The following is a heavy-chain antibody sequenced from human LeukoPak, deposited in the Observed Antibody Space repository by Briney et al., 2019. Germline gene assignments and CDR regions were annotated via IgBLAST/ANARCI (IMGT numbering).Heavy chain of an antibody. J-gene: IGHJ4*02. V-gene: IGHV4-39*01. CDR1: GGSISSSSYY. CDR2: IYYSGST. Sequence: PSETLSLTCTVSGGSISSSSYYWGWIRQPPGKGLEWIGSIYYSGSTYYNPSLKSRVTISVDTSKNQFSLKLSSVTAADTAVYYCARTTYYDFWSGYSNFDYWGQGTLVTVSS. CDR3: ARTTYYDFWSGYSNFDY. D-gene: IGHD3-3*01.